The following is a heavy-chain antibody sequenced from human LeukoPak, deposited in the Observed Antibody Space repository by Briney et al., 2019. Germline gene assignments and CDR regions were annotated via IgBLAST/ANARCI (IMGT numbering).Heavy chain of an antibody. CDR1: GFTFSSYA. J-gene: IGHJ5*02. CDR2: ISYDGSNK. D-gene: IGHD6-19*01. V-gene: IGHV3-30*04. CDR3: TRLIAVAGNWFDP. Sequence: GGSLRLSCAASGFTFSSYAMHWVRQAPGKGLEWVAVISYDGSNKYYADSVKGRFTISRDNSKNALYLQMNSLKTEDTAVYYCTRLIAVAGNWFDPWGQGTLVTVSS.